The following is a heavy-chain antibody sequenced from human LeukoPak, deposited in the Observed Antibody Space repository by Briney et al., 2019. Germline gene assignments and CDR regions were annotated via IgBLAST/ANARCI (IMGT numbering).Heavy chain of an antibody. CDR1: GFPFSDHW. D-gene: IGHD3-10*02. V-gene: IGHV3-7*01. CDR2: IKEDGSAK. Sequence: GSLSLSCVASGFPFSDHWMSWVRQAPGKGLEWVANIKEDGSAKFYADSVKGRFTISRDNAKNSVFLQMNSLTHDDTAVYYCARAVDVADYWGQGTLVTVSS. CDR3: ARAVDVADY. J-gene: IGHJ4*02.